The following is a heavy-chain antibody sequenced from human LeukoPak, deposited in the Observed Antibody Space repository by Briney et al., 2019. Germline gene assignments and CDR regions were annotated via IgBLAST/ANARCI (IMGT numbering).Heavy chain of an antibody. CDR2: INHSGST. CDR1: GGSFSGYY. D-gene: IGHD2-2*01. V-gene: IGHV4-34*01. Sequence: SETLSLTCAVYGGSFSGYYWSWIRQPPGKGLGWIGEINHSGSTNYNPSLMSRVTISVDTSKNQFSLKLSSVTAADTAVYYCARSGTLYCSSTSCYLRIWGFDWFDPWGQGTLVTVSS. CDR3: ARSGTLYCSSTSCYLRIWGFDWFDP. J-gene: IGHJ5*02.